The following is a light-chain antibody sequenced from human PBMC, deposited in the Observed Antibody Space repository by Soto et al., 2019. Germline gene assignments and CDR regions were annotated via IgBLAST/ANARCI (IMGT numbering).Light chain of an antibody. Sequence: AIRMTQSPSSFSASTGDRVTITCRASQGISSYLAWYQQKPGKAPKLLIYAASTLQSGVPSRFSGSGSGPEFTLTISCLQSEDYANYDCQQYYSYPPTFGQGTKVEIK. CDR3: QQYYSYPPT. CDR2: AAS. CDR1: QGISSY. V-gene: IGKV1-8*01. J-gene: IGKJ1*01.